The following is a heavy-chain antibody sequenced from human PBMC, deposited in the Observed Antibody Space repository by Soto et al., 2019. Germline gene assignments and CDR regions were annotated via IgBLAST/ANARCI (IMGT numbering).Heavy chain of an antibody. V-gene: IGHV3-13*01. CDR3: ARGGGGDYRFDY. CDR1: GFTFSSYD. Sequence: EVQLVEAGGGLVQPGGSLRLSCAASGFTFSSYDMHWVRQATGKGLEWVSAIGTAGDTYYPGSVKGRFTISRENAKNSLYLQMNSLRAGDTDVYYCARGGGGDYRFDYWGQGTLVTVS. J-gene: IGHJ4*02. D-gene: IGHD4-17*01. CDR2: IGTAGDT.